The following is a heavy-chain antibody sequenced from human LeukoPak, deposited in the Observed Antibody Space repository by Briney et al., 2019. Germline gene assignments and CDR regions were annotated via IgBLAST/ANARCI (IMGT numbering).Heavy chain of an antibody. J-gene: IGHJ6*02. Sequence: PGGSLRLSCAASGFSFSSFGIHWVRQAPGKGLEWVAIVWYDESNKHYADSVKGRFTISRDNSKNTLYLQMNSLRAEDTAVYYCARDVVAATQTFSYGMDVWGQGTTVTVSS. V-gene: IGHV3-33*01. CDR1: GFSFSSFG. CDR2: VWYDESNK. D-gene: IGHD2-15*01. CDR3: ARDVVAATQTFSYGMDV.